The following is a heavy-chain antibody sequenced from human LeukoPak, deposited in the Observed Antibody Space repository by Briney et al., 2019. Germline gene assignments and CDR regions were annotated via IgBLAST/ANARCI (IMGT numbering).Heavy chain of an antibody. CDR2: ISSSSSYI. CDR1: GFTFSSYS. J-gene: IGHJ4*02. Sequence: GGSLRLSCAASGFTFSSYSMNWVRQAPGKGLEWVSSISSSSSYIYYADSVKGRFTISRDNAKSSLYLQMNSLRAEDTAVYYCARALGSTVTSTPLDYWGQGTLVTVSS. D-gene: IGHD4-17*01. V-gene: IGHV3-21*01. CDR3: ARALGSTVTSTPLDY.